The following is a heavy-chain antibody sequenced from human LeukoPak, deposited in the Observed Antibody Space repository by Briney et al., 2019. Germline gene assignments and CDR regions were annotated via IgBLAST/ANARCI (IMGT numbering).Heavy chain of an antibody. CDR2: ISGSGGST. V-gene: IGHV3-23*01. D-gene: IGHD2-2*01. J-gene: IGHJ4*02. Sequence: GGSLRLSCAASGFTFSSYAMSWVRQAPGKGLEGVSAISGSGGSTYYADSVKGRFTISRDNSKNTLYLQMNSLRAEDTAVYYCAKEDIVVVPAAKRGGYYFDYWGQGTLVTVSS. CDR1: GFTFSSYA. CDR3: AKEDIVVVPAAKRGGYYFDY.